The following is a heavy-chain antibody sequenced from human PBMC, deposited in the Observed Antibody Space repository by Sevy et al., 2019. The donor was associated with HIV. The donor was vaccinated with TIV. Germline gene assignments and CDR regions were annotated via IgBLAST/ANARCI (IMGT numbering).Heavy chain of an antibody. CDR2: INGVGSST. Sequence: GGSLRLSCAASGFTLSSNWMHWVRQAPGKGLVWVSRINGVGSSTNYADSVKGRFTISRDNAKNTLYLQMNSLRAEDTAVYYCARENGGWELDYWGQGTLVTVSS. D-gene: IGHD6-19*01. V-gene: IGHV3-74*01. CDR3: ARENGGWELDY. CDR1: GFTLSSNW. J-gene: IGHJ4*02.